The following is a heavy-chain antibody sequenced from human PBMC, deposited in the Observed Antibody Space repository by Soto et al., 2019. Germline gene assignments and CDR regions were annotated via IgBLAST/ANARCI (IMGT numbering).Heavy chain of an antibody. V-gene: IGHV3-23*01. CDR2: ISGSGGST. CDR1: GFTFSSYA. Sequence: GGSLRLSCAASGFTFSSYAMSWVRQAPGKGLEWVSAISGSGGSTYYADSVKGRFTISRDNSKNTLYLQMNSLRAEDTAVYYCAKVSGGYYDSSGYYYYAFDYWGQGTLVT. D-gene: IGHD3-22*01. J-gene: IGHJ4*02. CDR3: AKVSGGYYDSSGYYYYAFDY.